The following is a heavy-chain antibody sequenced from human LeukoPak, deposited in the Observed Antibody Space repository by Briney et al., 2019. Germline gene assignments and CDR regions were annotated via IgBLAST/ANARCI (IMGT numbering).Heavy chain of an antibody. CDR1: SGSISSHY. V-gene: IGHV4-59*11. CDR2: IYYSGST. D-gene: IGHD4-11*01. J-gene: IGHJ4*02. Sequence: SETLSLTCTVSSGSISSHYWSWIRQPPGKGLEWIGYIYYSGSTNYNPSLKSRVTISVDTSRNQFSLKLSSVTAADTAVYYCARSSEYSNYAYYFNYWGQGTLVTVSS. CDR3: ARSSEYSNYAYYFNY.